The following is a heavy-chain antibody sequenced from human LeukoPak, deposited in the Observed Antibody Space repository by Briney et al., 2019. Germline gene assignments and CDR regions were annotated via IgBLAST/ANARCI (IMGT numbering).Heavy chain of an antibody. CDR1: GYIFTSYG. D-gene: IGHD6-13*01. J-gene: IGHJ4*02. V-gene: IGHV1-18*01. Sequence: ASVKVSCKASGYIFTSYGISWVRQAPGQGLEWMGWISAYNGNTNYAQKRQGRVTMTTDTSTSTAYMELRSLRSDDTAVYYCARGKILAAADEYYFDYWGQGTLVTVSS. CDR3: ARGKILAAADEYYFDY. CDR2: ISAYNGNT.